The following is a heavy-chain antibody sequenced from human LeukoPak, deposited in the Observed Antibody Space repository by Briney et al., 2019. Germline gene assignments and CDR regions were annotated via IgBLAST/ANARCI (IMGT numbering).Heavy chain of an antibody. CDR1: GVSIRSSDDS. CDR2: IYDIGSA. J-gene: IGHJ5*02. CDR3: ARHYGP. V-gene: IGHV4-39*01. Sequence: LETLSLTCTVSGVSIRSSDDSWGWVRQPPGKGLGWVVGIYDIGSAYYNPSLKSLVTISVDTSKTQFSLKLNSVTAADTAMYYCARHYGPWGEGTLLSVSS. D-gene: IGHD3-10*01.